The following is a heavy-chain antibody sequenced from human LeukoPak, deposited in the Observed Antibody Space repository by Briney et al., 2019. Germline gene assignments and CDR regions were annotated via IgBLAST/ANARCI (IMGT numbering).Heavy chain of an antibody. CDR2: INHSGST. CDR1: GGSISSSSYY. V-gene: IGHV4-39*07. J-gene: IGHJ4*02. Sequence: PSETLSLTCTVSGGSISSSSYYWGWIRQPPGKGLEWIGEINHSGSTNYNPSLKSRVTISVDTSKNQFSLKLSSVTAADTAVYYCASWGGDKTGSKDVFFGYWGQGTLVTVSS. D-gene: IGHD3-16*01. CDR3: ASWGGDKTGSKDVFFGY.